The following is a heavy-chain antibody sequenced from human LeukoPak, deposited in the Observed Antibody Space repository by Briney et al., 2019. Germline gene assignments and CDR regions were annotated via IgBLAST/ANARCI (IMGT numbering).Heavy chain of an antibody. V-gene: IGHV3-7*01. CDR2: IKEDGSEK. D-gene: IGHD6-13*01. CDR1: GFTFSNYW. Sequence: GGSLRLSCAASGFTFSNYWMSWVRQAPGKGLEWVANIKEDGSEKYYVDSVKGRFTISRDNARNSLYLQMNSLRAEDTAVYFCASGRQLGYWGQGTLVTVSS. CDR3: ASGRQLGY. J-gene: IGHJ4*02.